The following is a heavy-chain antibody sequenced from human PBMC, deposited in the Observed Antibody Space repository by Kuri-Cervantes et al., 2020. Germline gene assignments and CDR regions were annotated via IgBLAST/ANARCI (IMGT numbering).Heavy chain of an antibody. CDR3: SRDPATIDNYYGMDV. CDR1: GFTVSSNY. J-gene: IGHJ6*02. CDR2: IGVVIGDL. V-gene: IGHV3-53*01. D-gene: IGHD5-24*01. Sequence: GESLKISCAASGFTVSSNYMSWVRQAPGKGLEWVSSIGVVIGDLLYADSVKGRFTISRDNSKDTLYLQMNSLRAEDTAVYYCSRDPATIDNYYGMDVWGQGTTVTVSS.